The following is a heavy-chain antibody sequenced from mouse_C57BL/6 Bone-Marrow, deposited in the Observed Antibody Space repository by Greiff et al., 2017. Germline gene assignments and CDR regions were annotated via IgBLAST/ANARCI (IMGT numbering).Heavy chain of an antibody. J-gene: IGHJ3*01. Sequence: QVQLKQPGAELVKPGASVKMSCKASGYTFTSYWITWVKQRPGQGLEWIGDIYPGSGSTTYNEKFTSKATLTVDTSSSTAYMQLSSLTSEDSAVYYCGAYDYAGFAYWGQGTLGTVSA. V-gene: IGHV1-55*01. D-gene: IGHD2-4*01. CDR1: GYTFTSYW. CDR3: GAYDYAGFAY. CDR2: IYPGSGST.